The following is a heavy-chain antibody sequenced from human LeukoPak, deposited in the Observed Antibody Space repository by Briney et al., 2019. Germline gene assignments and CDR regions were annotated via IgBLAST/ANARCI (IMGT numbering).Heavy chain of an antibody. J-gene: IGHJ5*02. V-gene: IGHV4-59*12. CDR1: GGSISSYY. D-gene: IGHD6-13*01. CDR2: IYYSGST. Sequence: SETPSLTCTVSGGSISSYYWSWIRQPPGKGLEWIGYIYYSGSTNYNPSLKSRVTISVDTSKNQFSLKLSSVTAADTAVYYCARPGIAAAYDPWGQGTLVTVSS. CDR3: ARPGIAAAYDP.